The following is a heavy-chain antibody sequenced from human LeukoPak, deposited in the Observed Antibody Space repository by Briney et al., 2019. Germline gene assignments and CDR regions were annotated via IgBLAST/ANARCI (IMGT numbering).Heavy chain of an antibody. D-gene: IGHD3-3*01. J-gene: IGHJ6*03. CDR3: ARRRVPSGYYYMDV. CDR2: IYISGSGST. Sequence: PSETLSLTCTVSGGSISSYYWSWIRQPAGKGLEWIGRIYISGSGSTNYNPSLKSRVTMSVDTSKNQFSLKLSSVTAADTAVYYCARRRVPSGYYYMDVWGKGTTVTISS. CDR1: GGSISSYY. V-gene: IGHV4-4*07.